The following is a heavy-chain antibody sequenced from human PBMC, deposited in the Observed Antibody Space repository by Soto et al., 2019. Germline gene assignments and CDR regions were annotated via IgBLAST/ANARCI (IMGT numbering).Heavy chain of an antibody. D-gene: IGHD6-19*01. V-gene: IGHV4-39*01. J-gene: IGHJ4*02. CDR3: ARQAGSGWYSD. CDR1: GGSISSSSYY. Sequence: KPSETLSLTCTVSGGSISSSSYYWGWIRQPPGKGLEWIGSIYYSGSTYYNPSLKSRVTISVDTSKNQFSLKLSSVTAADTAVYSCARQAGSGWYSDWGQGTLVTVSS. CDR2: IYYSGST.